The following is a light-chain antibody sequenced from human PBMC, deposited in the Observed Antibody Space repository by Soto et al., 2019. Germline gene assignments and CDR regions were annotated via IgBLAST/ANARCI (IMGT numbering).Light chain of an antibody. V-gene: IGLV2-14*03. J-gene: IGLJ2*01. CDR1: SSDIGGYNY. CDR2: DVS. Sequence: QSALTQPASVSGSPGQSITISCTGTSSDIGGYNYVSWYQQHPGKAPKLILYDVSNRPSGVSNRFSGSKSGNTASLAISGLQAEDEADYYCSSYTSSKSLVFGGGTQLTVL. CDR3: SSYTSSKSLV.